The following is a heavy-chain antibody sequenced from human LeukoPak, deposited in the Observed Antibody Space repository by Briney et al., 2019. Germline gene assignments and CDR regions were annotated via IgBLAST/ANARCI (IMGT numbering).Heavy chain of an antibody. J-gene: IGHJ4*02. D-gene: IGHD6-13*01. V-gene: IGHV3-30-3*01. Sequence: GRSLRLSCAASGFTFSSYAMHWVRQAPGKGLEGVAVISYDGSNKYYADSVKGRFTISRDNSKNTLYLQMNSLRAEDTAVYYCARGMTPGIAAANPFDYWGQGTLVTVSS. CDR1: GFTFSSYA. CDR3: ARGMTPGIAAANPFDY. CDR2: ISYDGSNK.